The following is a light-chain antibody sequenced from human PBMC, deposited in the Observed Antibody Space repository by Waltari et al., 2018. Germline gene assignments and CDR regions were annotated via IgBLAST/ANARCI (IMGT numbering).Light chain of an antibody. V-gene: IGLV2-14*01. CDR2: GVN. Sequence: QSALTQPASVSGSPGQSITLSCPGSRRDVGCYNYAPWYQQHPGKAPKLLIYGVNNRPSGVSIRFSGSKSGNTASLTISGLQAEDEADYYCSSYTKSVSHVFGTGTKVTVL. CDR1: RRDVGCYNY. J-gene: IGLJ1*01. CDR3: SSYTKSVSHV.